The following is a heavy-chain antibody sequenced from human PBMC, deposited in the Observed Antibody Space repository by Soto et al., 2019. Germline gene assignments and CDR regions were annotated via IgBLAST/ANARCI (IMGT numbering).Heavy chain of an antibody. D-gene: IGHD2-15*01. CDR1: GYTFTSYF. J-gene: IGHJ4*02. V-gene: IGHV1-46*03. CDR2: INPSGGST. CDR3: ARVYCSGGSCYSIDY. Sequence: ASVKVSCKASGYTFTSYFMHWVRQAPGQGLEWMGIINPSGGSTIYAQKFQGRVTMTRDTSTSTVYMELSSLRSEDTAVYYCARVYCSGGSCYSIDYWGQGTLVTVSS.